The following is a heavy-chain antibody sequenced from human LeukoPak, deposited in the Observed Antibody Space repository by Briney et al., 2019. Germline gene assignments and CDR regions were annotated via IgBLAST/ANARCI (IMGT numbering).Heavy chain of an antibody. CDR2: IYYSGNT. D-gene: IGHD3-22*01. CDR3: ARLRGRYYYDSSGYYYFDY. J-gene: IGHJ4*02. Sequence: SETLSLTCTVSGGSISSSSYYWGWIRQPPGKGLEWIGSIYYSGNTYYNPSLKSRVTISVDTSKNQFSLKLSSVTAADTAVYYCARLRGRYYYDSSGYYYFDYWGQGTLVTVSS. V-gene: IGHV4-39*07. CDR1: GGSISSSSYY.